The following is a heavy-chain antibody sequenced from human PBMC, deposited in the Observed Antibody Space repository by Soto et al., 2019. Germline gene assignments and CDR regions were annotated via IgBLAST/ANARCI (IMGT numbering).Heavy chain of an antibody. D-gene: IGHD2-15*01. CDR3: ARDAPDCSSGTCYSAYFDL. V-gene: IGHV4-59*01. J-gene: IGHJ4*02. CDR1: GACFSSYY. CDR2: VYYSGYT. Sequence: SETLSLTCTVSGACFSSYYWSWIRQPPGKGLEWIGYVYYSGYTNYNPSLRSRVAMSVDTSKNQFSLKLTSVTAADTAVYYCARDAPDCSSGTCYSAYFDLWGQGTLVTVSS.